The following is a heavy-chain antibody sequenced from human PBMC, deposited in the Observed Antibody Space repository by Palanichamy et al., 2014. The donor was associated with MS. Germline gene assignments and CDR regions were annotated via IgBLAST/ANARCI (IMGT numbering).Heavy chain of an antibody. Sequence: QVQLVQSGGEVKKTGASVKVSCKASGYTLNIYGISWVRQAPGQGLEWMGWISAYNGNTNYARKLQGRVTMTTDTSTSTAYMELGSLTSDDTAVFYCVRSGYYYDSGGEYYYGMDVWGQGTTVTVSS. D-gene: IGHD3-10*01. V-gene: IGHV1-18*01. CDR3: VRSGYYYDSGGEYYYGMDV. CDR1: GYTLNIYG. CDR2: ISAYNGNT. J-gene: IGHJ6*02.